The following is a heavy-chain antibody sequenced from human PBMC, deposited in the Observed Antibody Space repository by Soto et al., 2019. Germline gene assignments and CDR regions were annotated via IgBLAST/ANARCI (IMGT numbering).Heavy chain of an antibody. D-gene: IGHD4-17*01. V-gene: IGHV1-18*01. CDR2: ISVDNGST. CDR3: ARDGYGALPIDS. Sequence: QVQLVQSGAEVKKPGASVKVSCKASGYTFIEYGISWVRQAPGQGLEWMGWISVDNGSTKYAQKFRDRVVMTIDRSTTTADMEMSSLRSDDTAVYYCARDGYGALPIDSWGQGTLVTVSS. CDR1: GYTFIEYG. J-gene: IGHJ4*02.